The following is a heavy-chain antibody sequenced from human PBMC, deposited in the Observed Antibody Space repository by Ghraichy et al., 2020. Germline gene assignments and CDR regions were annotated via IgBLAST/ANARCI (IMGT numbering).Heavy chain of an antibody. Sequence: ASVKVSFKASGYTFTSYAMNWVRQAPGQGLEWMGWINTNTGNPTYAQGFTGRFVFSLDTSVSTAYLQISSLKAEDTAVYYCARDNGAHYYGSGSSNWFDPWGQGTLVTVSS. D-gene: IGHD3-10*01. J-gene: IGHJ5*02. V-gene: IGHV7-4-1*02. CDR2: INTNTGNP. CDR1: GYTFTSYA. CDR3: ARDNGAHYYGSGSSNWFDP.